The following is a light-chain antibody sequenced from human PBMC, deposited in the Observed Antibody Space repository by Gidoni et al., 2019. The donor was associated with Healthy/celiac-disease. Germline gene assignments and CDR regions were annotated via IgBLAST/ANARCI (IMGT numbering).Light chain of an antibody. CDR3: AAWEDSLSGWV. J-gene: IGLJ3*02. Sequence: QSVLTQPPSASGSPGQGVTISCSGSSANIGSNYVYWYQQLPGTAPKRLIYRNNQRPSGVPDRFSGSKSGTSASLAISGLRSEDEADYYCAAWEDSLSGWVFGGGTKLTVL. V-gene: IGLV1-47*01. CDR1: SANIGSNY. CDR2: RNN.